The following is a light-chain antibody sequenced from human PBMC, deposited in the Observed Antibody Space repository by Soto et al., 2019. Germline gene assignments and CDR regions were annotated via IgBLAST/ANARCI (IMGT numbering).Light chain of an antibody. J-gene: IGLJ2*01. Sequence: QSALTQPASVSGSPGQSITISCTGTSSNVGGYNYVSWYQQHPGKAPKLMIYDVSKPPSGVSNRVSGSKSGNTASLTISGLQAEDEADDYCSSYTSSSTLVVFGGGTKVTVL. CDR2: DVS. CDR3: SSYTSSSTLVV. V-gene: IGLV2-14*01. CDR1: SSNVGGYNY.